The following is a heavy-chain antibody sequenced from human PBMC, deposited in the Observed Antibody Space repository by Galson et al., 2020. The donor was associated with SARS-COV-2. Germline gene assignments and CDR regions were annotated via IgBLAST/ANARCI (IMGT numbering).Heavy chain of an antibody. CDR1: GFTFSSYA. D-gene: IGHD2-2*02. V-gene: IGHV3-23*03. CDR2: IYSSANT. Sequence: GGSLRLSCAASGFTFSSYAMSWVRQAPGKGLEWVSVIYSSANTYYIDSVKGRFTASRDNSKNTLYLQMNSLRAEDTAVYYCGSDPLYLNQQPAYWGQGTLVTVSS. J-gene: IGHJ4*02. CDR3: GSDPLYLNQQPAY.